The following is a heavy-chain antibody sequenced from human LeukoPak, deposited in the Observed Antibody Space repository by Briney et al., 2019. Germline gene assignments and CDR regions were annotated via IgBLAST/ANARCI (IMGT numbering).Heavy chain of an antibody. Sequence: PGGSLRLSCAASGFTVSTYYMTWVRQAPGEGLECVSVIYSGGSTYYADSVKGRFTVSRDNSKNTLYLQMNGLRAEDTAMYYCARGLGYCTSTTCLLPFDYWGQGTLVTVSS. V-gene: IGHV3-53*01. CDR2: IYSGGST. CDR1: GFTVSTYY. J-gene: IGHJ4*02. D-gene: IGHD2-2*01. CDR3: ARGLGYCTSTTCLLPFDY.